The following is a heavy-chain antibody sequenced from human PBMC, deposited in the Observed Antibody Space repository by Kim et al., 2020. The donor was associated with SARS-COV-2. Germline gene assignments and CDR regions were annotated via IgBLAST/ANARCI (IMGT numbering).Heavy chain of an antibody. Sequence: ASLKVSCKASGYTFTSYAMNWVRQAPGQGLEWMGWINTNTGNPTYAQGFTGRFVFSLDTSVSTAYLQISSLKAEDTAVYYCARGGGGSLVVVPAAISYYWGQGTLVTVSS. CDR3: ARGGGGSLVVVPAAISYY. D-gene: IGHD2-2*02. CDR1: GYTFTSYA. CDR2: INTNTGNP. J-gene: IGHJ4*02. V-gene: IGHV7-4-1*02.